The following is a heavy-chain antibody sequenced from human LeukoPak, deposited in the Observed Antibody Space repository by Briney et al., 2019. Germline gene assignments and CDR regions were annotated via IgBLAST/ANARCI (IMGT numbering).Heavy chain of an antibody. CDR1: GFTFSSYV. J-gene: IGHJ6*02. D-gene: IGHD4-17*01. CDR2: ISGRGGRT. CDR3: AKVHDYGDYPVNYGMDV. V-gene: IGHV3-23*01. Sequence: GGSLRLSCAPSGFTFSSYVMTWVRHAPGKGLEWGADISGRGGRTHYGASVRGRFTISRDNSKNTLYLKLSSVSVEDTAVYYCAKVHDYGDYPVNYGMDVWGQGTTVTVS.